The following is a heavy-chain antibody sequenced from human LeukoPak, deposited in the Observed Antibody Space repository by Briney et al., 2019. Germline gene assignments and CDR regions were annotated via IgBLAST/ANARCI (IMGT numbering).Heavy chain of an antibody. V-gene: IGHV1-18*01. CDR3: ARGVYYYYDSSGYPPPDY. Sequence: ASVKVSCKASGYTFINYAISWVRQAPGQGLEWMGWISAYNGNTNYAQKLQGRVTMTTDTSTSTAYMELRSLRSDDTAVYYCARGVYYYYDSSGYPPPDYWGQGTLVTVSS. J-gene: IGHJ4*02. CDR2: ISAYNGNT. CDR1: GYTFINYA. D-gene: IGHD3-22*01.